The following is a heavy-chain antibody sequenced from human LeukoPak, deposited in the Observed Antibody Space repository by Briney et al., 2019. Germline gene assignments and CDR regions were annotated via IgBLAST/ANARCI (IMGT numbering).Heavy chain of an antibody. V-gene: IGHV5-51*01. Sequence: GESLQICCKGSGYSFTSYWIGWVRQMPGKGLEWMAIIYPGDSDTRYSPSFRGQVTISADKSISTAYLQWSSLKASDTTMYYCARHSSSWLAEYFQHGGQGTLVTVSS. CDR3: ARHSSSWLAEYFQH. CDR2: IYPGDSDT. D-gene: IGHD6-13*01. J-gene: IGHJ1*01. CDR1: GYSFTSYW.